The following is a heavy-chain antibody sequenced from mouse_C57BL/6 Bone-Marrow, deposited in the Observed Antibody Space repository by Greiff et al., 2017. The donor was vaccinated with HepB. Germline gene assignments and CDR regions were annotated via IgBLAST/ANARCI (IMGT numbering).Heavy chain of an antibody. V-gene: IGHV14-4*01. J-gene: IGHJ3*01. CDR2: IDPENGDT. CDR1: GFNIKDDY. CDR3: TTESWFAY. Sequence: VQLQQSGAELVRPGASVKLSCTASGFNIKDDYMHWVKQRPEQGLEWIGWIDPENGDTEYASKFQGKATITADTSSNTAYLTLSSLTSEDTAVYYCTTESWFAYWGQGTRVTVSA.